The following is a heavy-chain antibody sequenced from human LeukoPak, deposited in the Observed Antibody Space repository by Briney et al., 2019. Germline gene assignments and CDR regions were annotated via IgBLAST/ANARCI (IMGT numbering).Heavy chain of an antibody. CDR1: GFTFDDYA. V-gene: IGHV3-9*01. Sequence: GRSLRLSCAASGFTFDDYAMHWVRQAPGKGLEWVSGISWNSGGIGYADSVKGRFTISRDNAKNSLYLQMNSLRAEDTALYYCVKDTGSVGVATINYWGQGTLVTVSS. J-gene: IGHJ4*02. CDR2: ISWNSGGI. CDR3: VKDTGSVGVATINY. D-gene: IGHD5-12*01.